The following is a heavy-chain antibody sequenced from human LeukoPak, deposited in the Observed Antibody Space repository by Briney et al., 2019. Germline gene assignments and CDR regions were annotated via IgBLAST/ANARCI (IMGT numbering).Heavy chain of an antibody. V-gene: IGHV3-7*04. CDR2: IKEDGSEK. Sequence: GGSLRLSCAASGFTFSSYWMSWVRQAPGKGLEWVANIKEDGSEKFYVDSVKGRFTISRDNAKNSLYLQMNSLRAEDTAVYYCARVIEGFGRYYYYYYGMDVWGQGTTVTVSS. J-gene: IGHJ6*02. CDR1: GFTFSSYW. D-gene: IGHD3-10*01. CDR3: ARVIEGFGRYYYYYYGMDV.